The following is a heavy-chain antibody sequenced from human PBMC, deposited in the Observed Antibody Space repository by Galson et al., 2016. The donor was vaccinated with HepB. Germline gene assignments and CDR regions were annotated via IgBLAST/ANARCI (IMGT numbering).Heavy chain of an antibody. Sequence: SLRLSCAASGFSFRSYWMHWVRQAPGKGPLWVARISWDASSTNYADSVKGRFTISRDNAQNTLYPQMSSLRAEDTAIYYCAREDPYLDAFDIWGRGTMVTVSS. J-gene: IGHJ3*02. CDR1: GFSFRSYW. D-gene: IGHD2-21*01. CDR2: ISWDASST. CDR3: AREDPYLDAFDI. V-gene: IGHV3-74*01.